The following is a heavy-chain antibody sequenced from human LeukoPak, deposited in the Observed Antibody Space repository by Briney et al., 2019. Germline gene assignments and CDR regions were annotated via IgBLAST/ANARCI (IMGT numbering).Heavy chain of an antibody. CDR3: ATGINYKSGWYGSFDS. D-gene: IGHD6-19*01. CDR1: GYTFTDYY. Sequence: ASVKVSCKASGYTFTDYYIHWVRQAPGQGLEWIGWIYPNTGGTNYPQQFEGRITMTRDTSTSTAYMELTRLRFDDTAVYYCATGINYKSGWYGSFDSWGQGSLVTVSS. J-gene: IGHJ4*02. CDR2: IYPNTGGT. V-gene: IGHV1-2*02.